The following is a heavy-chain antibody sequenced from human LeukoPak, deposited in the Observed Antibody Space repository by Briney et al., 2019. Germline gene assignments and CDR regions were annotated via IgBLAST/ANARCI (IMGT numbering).Heavy chain of an antibody. J-gene: IGHJ4*02. CDR1: GFTFSSYG. D-gene: IGHD6-19*01. V-gene: IGHV3-33*06. Sequence: GGSLRLSCAASGFTFSSYGLHWVRQAPGKGLEWVAVIWYDGSNKYYADSVKGRFTISRDNSKNTLYLQMNSLRAEDTAVYYCAKELQAGWYYFDYWGQGTLVTVSS. CDR3: AKELQAGWYYFDY. CDR2: IWYDGSNK.